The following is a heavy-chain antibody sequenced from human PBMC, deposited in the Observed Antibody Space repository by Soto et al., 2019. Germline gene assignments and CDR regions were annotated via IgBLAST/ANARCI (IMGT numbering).Heavy chain of an antibody. CDR3: ARQQWLVLNAFDI. CDR1: GGSISSYY. J-gene: IGHJ3*02. V-gene: IGHV4-59*01. D-gene: IGHD6-19*01. CDR2: IYYSGST. Sequence: QVQLQESGPGLVKPSETLSLTCTVSGGSISSYYWSWIRQPPGTGLEWIGYIYYSGSTNYNPSLTSRVTISVDTSKKQFSLKLSSVTAADTAVYYCARQQWLVLNAFDIWGQGTMVTVSS.